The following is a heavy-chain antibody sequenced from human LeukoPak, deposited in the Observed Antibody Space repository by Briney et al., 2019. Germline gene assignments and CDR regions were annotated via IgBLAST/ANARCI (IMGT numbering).Heavy chain of an antibody. V-gene: IGHV4-59*01. CDR1: GGSISSYY. Sequence: SETLSLTCTVSGGSISSYYWSWIRQPPGKGLDWVGYIYYSGSTNYNPSLKSRVTISLNTSKNQFSLKLSSVTAADTAVYYCARTTMVRGVPDYWGQGTLVTVSS. CDR3: ARTTMVRGVPDY. CDR2: IYYSGST. J-gene: IGHJ4*02. D-gene: IGHD3-10*01.